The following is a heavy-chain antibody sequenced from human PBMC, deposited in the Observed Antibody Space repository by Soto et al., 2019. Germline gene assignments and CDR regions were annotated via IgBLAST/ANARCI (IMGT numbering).Heavy chain of an antibody. J-gene: IGHJ5*02. D-gene: IGHD1-26*01. Sequence: ASVKVSCKSSGYTFTSYAINCVRQAPGQGLEWMGWINGASGNTKYSQKFQDRVAITRDTSASTAYFELSSLTSEDTAVYYCARGGSGSYSHWFDPCGQGSLVTVSS. CDR2: INGASGNT. CDR3: ARGGSGSYSHWFDP. V-gene: IGHV1-3*01. CDR1: GYTFTSYA.